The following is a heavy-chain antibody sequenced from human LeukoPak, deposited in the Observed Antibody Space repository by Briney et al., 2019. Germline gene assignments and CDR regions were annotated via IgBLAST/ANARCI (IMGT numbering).Heavy chain of an antibody. CDR1: GGSISSGGYY. CDR3: ARASGNYDSSGYYSPTSNYYYGMDV. Sequence: SQTLSLTGTVSGGSISSGGYYWSWIRQHPGKGLEWIGYIYYSGSTYYNPSLKSRVTISVDTSKNQFSLKLSSVTAADTAVYYYARASGNYDSSGYYSPTSNYYYGMDVWGQGTTVTVSS. D-gene: IGHD3-22*01. V-gene: IGHV4-31*03. J-gene: IGHJ6*02. CDR2: IYYSGST.